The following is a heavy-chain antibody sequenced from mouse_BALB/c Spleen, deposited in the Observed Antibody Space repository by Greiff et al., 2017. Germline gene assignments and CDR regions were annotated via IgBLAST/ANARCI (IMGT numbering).Heavy chain of an antibody. CDR3: ARREGQLGLPDY. D-gene: IGHD3-2*01. J-gene: IGHJ2*01. CDR1: GYAFSSYW. CDR2: IYPGDGDT. V-gene: IGHV1-80*01. Sequence: QVQLKQSGAELVRPGSSVKISCKASGYAFSSYWMNWVKQRPGQGLEWIGQIYPGDGDTNYNGKFKGKATLTADKSSSTAYMQLSSLTSEDSAVYFCARREGQLGLPDYWGQGTTLTVSS.